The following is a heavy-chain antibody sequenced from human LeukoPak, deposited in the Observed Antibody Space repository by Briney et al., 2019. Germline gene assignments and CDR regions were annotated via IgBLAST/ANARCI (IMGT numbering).Heavy chain of an antibody. J-gene: IGHJ4*02. D-gene: IGHD3-3*01. Sequence: SETLSLTCTVSGGSISSYYWSWIRQPPGKGLEWIGYIYDSGTTYYNPSLKSRVTISVDTSKNQFSLKLTSVTAADTAVYYCARSRSDYYHSFDYWGQGTLVTVSS. CDR3: ARSRSDYYHSFDY. CDR1: GGSISSYY. CDR2: IYDSGTT. V-gene: IGHV4-59*01.